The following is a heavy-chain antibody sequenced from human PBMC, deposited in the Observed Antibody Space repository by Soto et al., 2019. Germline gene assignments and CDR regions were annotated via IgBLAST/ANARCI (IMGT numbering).Heavy chain of an antibody. D-gene: IGHD4-17*01. CDR3: ARDTHYGDDSGEYYFDY. CDR2: IIPIFVTA. CDR1: GGTFSSYA. J-gene: IGHJ4*02. Sequence: QVQLVQSGAEVKKPGSSVKVSCKASGGTFSSYAISWVRQAPGQGLEWMGVIIPIFVTANYAQKFQGRVTITADESTSTDYMELSSLRTEDTAVYDCARDTHYGDDSGEYYFDYWGQGTLVTVSS. V-gene: IGHV1-69*01.